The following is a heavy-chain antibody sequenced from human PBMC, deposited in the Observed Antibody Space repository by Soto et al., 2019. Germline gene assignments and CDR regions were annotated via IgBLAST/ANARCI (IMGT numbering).Heavy chain of an antibody. J-gene: IGHJ6*02. Sequence: SGPTLVNPTQTLTLTCTFSGFSLSTSGVSVGWIRQPPGKALEWLALIYWDDDNRYSPSLKSRLTITKDTINNQVVLTMTNMDPEDTATYYCVRNWRYYGGDYYYGMDAWGQGTTVTVSS. CDR2: IYWDDDN. V-gene: IGHV2-5*02. CDR1: GFSLSTSGVS. D-gene: IGHD3-10*01. CDR3: VRNWRYYGGDYYYGMDA.